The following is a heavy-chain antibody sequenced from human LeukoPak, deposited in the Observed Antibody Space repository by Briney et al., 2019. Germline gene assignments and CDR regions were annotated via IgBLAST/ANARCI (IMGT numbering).Heavy chain of an antibody. D-gene: IGHD5-18*01. J-gene: IGHJ4*02. V-gene: IGHV4-39*01. CDR1: GGSISSSSYY. Sequence: PSETLSLTCTVSGGSISSSSYYWGWIRQPPGKGLEWIGSIYYSGSTYYNPSLKSRVTISVDTSKNQFSLKLSSVTAADTAVYYCATTGYSYGSSGDYWGQGTLVTVSS. CDR3: ATTGYSYGSSGDY. CDR2: IYYSGST.